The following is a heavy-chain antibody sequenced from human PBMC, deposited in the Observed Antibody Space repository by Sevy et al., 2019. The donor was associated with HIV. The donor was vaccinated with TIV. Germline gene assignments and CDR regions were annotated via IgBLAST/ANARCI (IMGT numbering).Heavy chain of an antibody. CDR3: ARDKGRYSYGGPIDY. CDR2: IKQDGSEK. V-gene: IGHV3-7*01. Sequence: GGSLRLSCAASGFTFSSYWMSWVRQAPGKGLEWVANIKQDGSEKYNVDSVKGRFTISRDNAKNSLYLQMNSLRAEDTAVYYCARDKGRYSYGGPIDYWGQGTLVTVSS. J-gene: IGHJ4*02. D-gene: IGHD5-18*01. CDR1: GFTFSSYW.